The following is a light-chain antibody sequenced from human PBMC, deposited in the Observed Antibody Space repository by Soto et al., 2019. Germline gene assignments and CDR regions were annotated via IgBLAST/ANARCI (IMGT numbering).Light chain of an antibody. V-gene: IGLV2-8*01. Sequence: QSALTQPPSASGSPGQXVTISCTGTSSDVGSYNYVSWYQQHPGKAPKLMIYEVSKRPSGVPDRFSGSKSGNTASLTVSGLQAEDEADYYCSSYAGSNNFVFGGGTKITVL. CDR2: EVS. J-gene: IGLJ2*01. CDR1: SSDVGSYNY. CDR3: SSYAGSNNFV.